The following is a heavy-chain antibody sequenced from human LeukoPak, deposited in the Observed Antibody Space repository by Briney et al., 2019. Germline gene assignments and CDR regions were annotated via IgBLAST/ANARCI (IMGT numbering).Heavy chain of an antibody. CDR1: GLTFSSYS. V-gene: IGHV3-21*01. J-gene: IGHJ4*02. CDR2: ISSSSSYI. D-gene: IGHD4-17*01. CDR3: ARDRGPYGDSHFDY. Sequence: GGSLTLSCAVSGLTFSSYSMNWLRQAPGKGLEWVSSISSSSSYIYYADSVKGRFTISRDNAKNSLYLQVNSLRAEDTAVYYCARDRGPYGDSHFDYWGQGTLVTVSS.